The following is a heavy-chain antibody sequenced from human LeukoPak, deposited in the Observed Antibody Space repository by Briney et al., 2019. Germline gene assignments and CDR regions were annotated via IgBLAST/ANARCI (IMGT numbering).Heavy chain of an antibody. D-gene: IGHD6-13*01. CDR3: ARARPGGAAAGPVFDY. J-gene: IGHJ4*02. CDR1: GGSISSYY. CDR2: IYFSGST. V-gene: IGHV4-59*01. Sequence: SETLSLTCTVSGGSISSYYWSWIRQAPGKGLEWIGYIYFSGSTKYNPSLKSRITISLDTPKNQFSLNLSSVTAADTALYYCARARPGGAAAGPVFDYWGQGLLVTVSS.